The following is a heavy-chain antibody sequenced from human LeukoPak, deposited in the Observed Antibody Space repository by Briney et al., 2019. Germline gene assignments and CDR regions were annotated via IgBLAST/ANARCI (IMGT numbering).Heavy chain of an antibody. J-gene: IGHJ5*02. V-gene: IGHV4-30-2*01. CDR1: GDSISSGAYY. Sequence: SQTLSLTCTVSGDSISSGAYYWSWIRQPPGKGLEWIGYFYGSGSASYNPSLKSRVTISVDRSNNQFSLKMSSVTAADTAVYYCARQDYSSSWFDPRGQGTLVTVSS. CDR2: FYGSGSA. CDR3: ARQDYSSSWFDP. D-gene: IGHD6-13*01.